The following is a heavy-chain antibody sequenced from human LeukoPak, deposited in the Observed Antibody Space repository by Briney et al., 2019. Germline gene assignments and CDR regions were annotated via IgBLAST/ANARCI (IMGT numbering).Heavy chain of an antibody. Sequence: ASVKVSCKASGGTFSSYATSWVRHAPRQGLEWMGGITPIFGTANYAQNFQGRVTITRDKSTSTAYMELSSLRSEDTAVYYCARANYYDSSGYSDYWGQGTLVTVSS. J-gene: IGHJ4*02. CDR1: GGTFSSYA. CDR2: ITPIFGTA. D-gene: IGHD3-22*01. CDR3: ARANYYDSSGYSDY. V-gene: IGHV1-69*05.